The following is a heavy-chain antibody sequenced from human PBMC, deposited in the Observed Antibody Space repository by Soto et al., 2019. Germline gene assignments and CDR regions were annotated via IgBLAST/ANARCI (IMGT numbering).Heavy chain of an antibody. CDR2: IWYDGSNK. CDR3: ARWSFIGELFSWFDP. D-gene: IGHD3-10*01. J-gene: IGHJ5*02. V-gene: IGHV3-33*01. CDR1: GFTFSSYG. Sequence: QVQLVESGGGVVQPGRSLRLSCAASGFTFSSYGMHWVRQAPGKGLEWVAVIWYDGSNKYYADSVKGRFTISRDNSKNTLYLQMNSLRAEDTAVYYCARWSFIGELFSWFDPWGQGTLVTVSS.